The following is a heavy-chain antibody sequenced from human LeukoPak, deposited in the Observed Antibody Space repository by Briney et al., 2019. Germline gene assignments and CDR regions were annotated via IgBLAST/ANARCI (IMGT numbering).Heavy chain of an antibody. CDR3: ARGPIVVVPAAMPSGFDP. J-gene: IGHJ5*02. V-gene: IGHV4-34*01. CDR1: GGSFSGYY. Sequence: AETLSLTCAVYGGSFSGYYWSWIRQPPGKGLEWIGEINYSGSTNYNPSLKSRVTISVDTSKNQFSLKLSSVTAADTAVYYCARGPIVVVPAAMPSGFDPWGQGTLVTVSS. D-gene: IGHD2-2*01. CDR2: INYSGST.